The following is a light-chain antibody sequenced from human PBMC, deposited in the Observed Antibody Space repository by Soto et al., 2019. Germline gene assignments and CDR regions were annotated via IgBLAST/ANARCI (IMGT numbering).Light chain of an antibody. V-gene: IGLV2-14*01. J-gene: IGLJ1*01. CDR2: DVS. CDR1: SSDVRGYNY. Sequence: QSVLTQPASVSGSPGQSITISCTGTSSDVRGYNYVSWYQQHPGKAPKLMIYDVSNRPSGVSNRFSGSKSGNTASLTISGLQAEDEADYYCSSYTSSSLYVFGTGTTLTVL. CDR3: SSYTSSSLYV.